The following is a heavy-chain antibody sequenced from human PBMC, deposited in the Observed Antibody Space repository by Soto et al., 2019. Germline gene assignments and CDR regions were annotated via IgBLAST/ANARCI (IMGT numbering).Heavy chain of an antibody. D-gene: IGHD3-22*01. CDR2: IYYSGST. V-gene: IGHV4-59*01. CDR3: ARDNGRENYYDSSGYWYYFDY. J-gene: IGHJ4*02. CDR1: GGSISSYY. Sequence: SETLSLTCTVSGGSISSYYWSWIRQPPGKGLERIGYIYYSGSTNYNPSLKSRVTISVDTSKNQFSLKLSSVTAADMAVYYCARDNGRENYYDSSGYWYYFDYWGQGTLVTVS.